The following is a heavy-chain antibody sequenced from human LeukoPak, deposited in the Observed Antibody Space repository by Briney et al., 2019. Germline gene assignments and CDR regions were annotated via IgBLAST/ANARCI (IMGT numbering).Heavy chain of an antibody. Sequence: PGGSLRLSCAASGFTSSSYAMSWVRQAEERGLEWVSAISGSGGSTYYADSVKGRFTISRDNSKNTLYLQMNSLRAEDTAVYYCAKNRVLLWFGELSGWYFDYWGQGTLVTVSS. D-gene: IGHD3-10*01. CDR3: AKNRVLLWFGELSGWYFDY. J-gene: IGHJ4*02. CDR2: ISGSGGST. V-gene: IGHV3-23*01. CDR1: GFTSSSYA.